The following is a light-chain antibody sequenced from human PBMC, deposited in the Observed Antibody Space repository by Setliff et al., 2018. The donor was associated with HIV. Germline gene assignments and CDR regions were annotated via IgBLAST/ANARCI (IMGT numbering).Light chain of an antibody. Sequence: SASGTPGQRVTISCSGSSSNIGRNAVTWYQQLPGAAPRLLIYSTNQRPAGVPARFSGSKSGTSASLAISGLQSEDEADYYCAAWDDSLNGHGVFGGGTKVTVL. CDR3: AAWDDSLNGHGV. CDR1: SSNIGRNA. CDR2: STN. J-gene: IGLJ2*01. V-gene: IGLV1-44*01.